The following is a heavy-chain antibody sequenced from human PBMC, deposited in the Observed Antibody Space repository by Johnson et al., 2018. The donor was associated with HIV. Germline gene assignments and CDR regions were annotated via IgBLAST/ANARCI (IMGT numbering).Heavy chain of an antibody. J-gene: IGHJ3*02. D-gene: IGHD1-26*01. Sequence: VHLVESGGGVVQPGRSLRLSCEASGFTFDDYGMSWVRQVPGKGLEWVSGINWNGGSTGYADSVKGRFTISRDNAKNSLYLQMNSLRAEDTAFYYCARGEWELNAGHGFDIWGQGTMVTVSS. CDR3: ARGEWELNAGHGFDI. CDR1: GFTFDDYG. CDR2: INWNGGST. V-gene: IGHV3-20*04.